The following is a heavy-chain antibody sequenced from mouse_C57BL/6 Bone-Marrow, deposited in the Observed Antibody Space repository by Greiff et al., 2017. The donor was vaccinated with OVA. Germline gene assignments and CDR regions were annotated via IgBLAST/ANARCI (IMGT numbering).Heavy chain of an antibody. J-gene: IGHJ4*01. D-gene: IGHD2-2*01. CDR1: GYAFSSSW. Sequence: QVQLQQSGPELVKPGASVKISCKASGYAFSSSWMNWVKQRPGKGLEWIGRIYPGDGDTNYNGKFKGKATLTADKSSSTAYMQLSSLTSEDSAVYFCARRLWLRRTGYYYAMDYWGQGTSVTVSS. CDR3: ARRLWLRRTGYYYAMDY. CDR2: IYPGDGDT. V-gene: IGHV1-82*01.